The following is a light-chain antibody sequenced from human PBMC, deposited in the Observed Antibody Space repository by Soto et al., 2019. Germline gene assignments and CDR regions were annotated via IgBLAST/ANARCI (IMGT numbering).Light chain of an antibody. CDR2: GSS. Sequence: DIQMTQSPASLSASVGDRVTITCRASQRISNNLNWYQQKPGKAPKLLIYGSSNLQSGVPSRFSGSGSETEFTLTISGLQPEDVATYYCQQRVSIPYTFGQGTKQGIK. V-gene: IGKV1-39*01. CDR3: QQRVSIPYT. J-gene: IGKJ2*01. CDR1: QRISNN.